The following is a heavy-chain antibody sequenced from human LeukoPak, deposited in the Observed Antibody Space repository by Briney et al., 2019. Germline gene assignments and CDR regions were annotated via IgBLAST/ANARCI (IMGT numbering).Heavy chain of an antibody. D-gene: IGHD1-26*01. Sequence: GGSLRLSCAASGFTFSNAWMSWVRQAPGKGLEWGGRIKSKTDGGTTDYAAPVKGRFTISRDDSKNTLYLQMNSLKTEDTAVYYCTTPHSGSYFDYWGQGTLVTVSS. CDR3: TTPHSGSYFDY. V-gene: IGHV3-15*01. CDR1: GFTFSNAW. CDR2: IKSKTDGGTT. J-gene: IGHJ4*02.